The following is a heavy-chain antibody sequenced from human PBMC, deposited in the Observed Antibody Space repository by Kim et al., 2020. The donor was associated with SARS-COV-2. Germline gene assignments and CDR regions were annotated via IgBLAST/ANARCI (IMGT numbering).Heavy chain of an antibody. Sequence: GGSLRLSCAASGFTFDDYAMHWVRQAPGKGLEWVSGISWNSGSIGYADSVKGRFTISRDNAKNSLYLQMNSLRAEDTALYYCATKADYGDYAAFDYWGQGTLVTVSS. CDR1: GFTFDDYA. J-gene: IGHJ4*02. CDR3: ATKADYGDYAAFDY. D-gene: IGHD4-17*01. V-gene: IGHV3-9*01. CDR2: ISWNSGSI.